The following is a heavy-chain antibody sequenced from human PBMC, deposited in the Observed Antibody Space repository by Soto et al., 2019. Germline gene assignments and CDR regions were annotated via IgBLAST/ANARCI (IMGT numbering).Heavy chain of an antibody. D-gene: IGHD1-26*01. CDR2: ISYDGNNK. CDR3: AIIHSGSFGFDI. Sequence: QVRLVESGGGVVQPGRSLRLTCAASGLTFSIYDIHWVRQAPGKGLEWVAVISYDGNNKYYADSVKGRFTISRDNPKNTLFLQMNSLRSEDTAVYHCAIIHSGSFGFDIWGQGTVVSFS. V-gene: IGHV3-30*03. CDR1: GLTFSIYD. J-gene: IGHJ3*02.